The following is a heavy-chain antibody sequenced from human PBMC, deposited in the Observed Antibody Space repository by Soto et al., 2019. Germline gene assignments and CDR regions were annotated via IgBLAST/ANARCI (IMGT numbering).Heavy chain of an antibody. Sequence: QVQLVQSGAEVKKPGSSVNVSCKVSGGAFSSYDISWVRQAPGQGLDWMGGIIPLFETTNYAQKFQGRVTITADKSTSTAYMELSRLRSEDTAVYYCVRDITTGYYGMDVWGQGTTVTVSS. CDR3: VRDITTGYYGMDV. CDR1: GGAFSSYD. D-gene: IGHD4-4*01. V-gene: IGHV1-69*06. J-gene: IGHJ6*02. CDR2: IIPLFETT.